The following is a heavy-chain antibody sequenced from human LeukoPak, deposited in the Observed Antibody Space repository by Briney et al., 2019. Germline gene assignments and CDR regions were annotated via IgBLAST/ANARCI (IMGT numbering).Heavy chain of an antibody. J-gene: IGHJ4*02. V-gene: IGHV4-61*02. CDR1: GGSISSGSYY. D-gene: IGHD2-15*01. CDR3: VRWGCSGGSCYYDY. CDR2: IYTSGST. Sequence: SETLSLTCTVSGGSISSGSYYWSWIRQPAGKGLEWIGRIYTSGSTNYNPSLKSRVTISVDTSKNQFSLKLSSVTAADTAVYYCVRWGCSGGSCYYDYWGQGTLVTVSS.